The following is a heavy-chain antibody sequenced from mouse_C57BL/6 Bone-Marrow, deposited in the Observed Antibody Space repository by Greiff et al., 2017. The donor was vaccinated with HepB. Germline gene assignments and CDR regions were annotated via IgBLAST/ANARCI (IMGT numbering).Heavy chain of an antibody. Sequence: DVKLQESVAELVRPGASVKLSCTASGFNIKNTYMHWVKQRPEQGLEWIGRIDPANGNTKYAPKFQGKATITADTSSNTAYLQLSSLTSEDTAIYYCARTYYYGSSLFAYWGQGTLVTVSA. D-gene: IGHD1-1*01. CDR2: IDPANGNT. J-gene: IGHJ3*01. V-gene: IGHV14-3*01. CDR1: GFNIKNTY. CDR3: ARTYYYGSSLFAY.